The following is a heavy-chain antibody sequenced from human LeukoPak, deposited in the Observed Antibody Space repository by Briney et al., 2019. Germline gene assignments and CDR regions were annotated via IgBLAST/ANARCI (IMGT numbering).Heavy chain of an antibody. CDR1: GFTLSSYE. D-gene: IGHD3-16*01. J-gene: IGHJ4*02. CDR3: AGDTPPGGDYYFDY. V-gene: IGHV3-33*08. CDR2: IWNAGTNT. Sequence: GGSLRLSCAASGFTLSSYEMNWVRQAPGKGLEWVALIWNAGTNTYYADSVKGRFTISRDNSKNTLYLQMNSLRAEDTAVYYCAGDTPPGGDYYFDYWGQGTLVTVSS.